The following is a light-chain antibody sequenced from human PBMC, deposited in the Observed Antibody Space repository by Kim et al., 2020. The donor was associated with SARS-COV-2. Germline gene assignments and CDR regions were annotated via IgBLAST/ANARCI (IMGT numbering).Light chain of an antibody. V-gene: IGKV4-1*01. CDR1: QSFLYSSDNKNY. CDR3: QQYYSAPPRT. J-gene: IGKJ1*01. CDR2: WAS. Sequence: DIVMTQSPDSLAVSLGERATINCKSSQSFLYSSDNKNYLAWYQQKPGQPPKLLIYWASTRESGVPDRFSGSGSGTDFTLTISSLQAEDVAVYYCQQYYSAPPRTFGQGTKVDIK.